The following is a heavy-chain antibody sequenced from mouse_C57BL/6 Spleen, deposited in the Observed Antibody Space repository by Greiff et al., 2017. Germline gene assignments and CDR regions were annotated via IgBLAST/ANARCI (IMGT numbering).Heavy chain of an antibody. CDR1: GYSITSGYY. Sequence: DVQLQESGPGLVKPSQSLSLTCSVTGYSITSGYYWNWIRQFPGNKLEWMGYISYDGSNNYNPSLKNRISITRDTSKNQFFLKLNSVTTEDTATYYCAREGTGSHFDYWGQGTTLTVSS. D-gene: IGHD4-1*01. CDR3: AREGTGSHFDY. J-gene: IGHJ2*01. V-gene: IGHV3-6*01. CDR2: ISYDGSN.